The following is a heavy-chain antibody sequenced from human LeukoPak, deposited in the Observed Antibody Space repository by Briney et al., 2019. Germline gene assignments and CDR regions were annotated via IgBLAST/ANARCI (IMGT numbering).Heavy chain of an antibody. CDR3: ARGMITFGGVIVILAYYFDY. Sequence: GASVKVSCKASGYTFTGYYMHWVRQAPEQGLEWVGWINPNSGGTNYAQKFQGRVTMTRDTSISTAYMELSRLRSDDTAVYYCARGMITFGGVIVILAYYFDYWGQGTLVTVSS. D-gene: IGHD3-16*02. V-gene: IGHV1-2*02. CDR2: INPNSGGT. J-gene: IGHJ4*02. CDR1: GYTFTGYY.